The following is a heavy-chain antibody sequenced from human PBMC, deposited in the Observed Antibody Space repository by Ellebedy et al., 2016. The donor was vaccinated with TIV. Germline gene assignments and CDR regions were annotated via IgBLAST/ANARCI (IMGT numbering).Heavy chain of an antibody. J-gene: IGHJ5*02. CDR3: ARAGGLVPAAVDWFDP. V-gene: IGHV1-18*04. Sequence: ASVKVSCXASGYTFTGYYMHWVRQAPGQGLEWMGWISAYNGNTNYAQKLQGRVTMTTDTSTSTAYMELRSLRSDDTAVYYCARAGGLVPAAVDWFDPWGQGTLVTVSS. CDR2: ISAYNGNT. CDR1: GYTFTGYY. D-gene: IGHD2-2*01.